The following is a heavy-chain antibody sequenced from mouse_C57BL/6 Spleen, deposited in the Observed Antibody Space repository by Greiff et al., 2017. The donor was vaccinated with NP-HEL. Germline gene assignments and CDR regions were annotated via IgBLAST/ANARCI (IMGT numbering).Heavy chain of an antibody. CDR3: AREGYYGNFFDY. V-gene: IGHV5-16*01. CDR2: INYDGSST. Sequence: EVKLMESEGGLVQPGSSMKLSCTASGFTFSDYYMAWVRQVPEKGLEWVANINYDGSSTYYLDSLKSRFIISRDNAKNILYLQMSSLKSEDTATYYCAREGYYGNFFDYWGQGTTLTVSS. J-gene: IGHJ2*01. CDR1: GFTFSDYY. D-gene: IGHD2-1*01.